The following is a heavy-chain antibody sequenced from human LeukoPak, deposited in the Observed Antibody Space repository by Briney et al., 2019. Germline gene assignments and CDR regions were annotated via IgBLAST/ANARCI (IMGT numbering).Heavy chain of an antibody. CDR1: GFTFSSYS. CDR2: ISSSSSYI. Sequence: GGSLRLSCAASGFTFSSYSMNWVRQAPGKGLEWVSYISSSSSYIYYADSVKGRFTISRDNAKNSLYLQMNSLRAEDTAVYYWARDRIAAAGILDYWGQGTRVSVS. CDR3: ARDRIAAAGILDY. J-gene: IGHJ4*02. V-gene: IGHV3-21*01. D-gene: IGHD6-13*01.